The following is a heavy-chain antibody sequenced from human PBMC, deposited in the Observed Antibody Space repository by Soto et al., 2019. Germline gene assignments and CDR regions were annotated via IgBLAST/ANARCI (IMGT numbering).Heavy chain of an antibody. CDR1: GFTLSSYA. Sequence: GGSLRLSCAASGFTLSSYAMSWVRQAPGKGLEWVSAISASGGSTSYADSLKGRFTIARDNSENMLYLQMNSLRAEDTAVYYCAKKGHSSGWYDYFDYWGQGALVTVSS. J-gene: IGHJ4*02. V-gene: IGHV3-23*01. CDR3: AKKGHSSGWYDYFDY. D-gene: IGHD6-19*01. CDR2: ISASGGST.